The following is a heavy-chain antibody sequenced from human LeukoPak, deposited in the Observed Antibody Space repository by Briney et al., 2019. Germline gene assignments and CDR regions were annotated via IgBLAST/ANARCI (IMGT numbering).Heavy chain of an antibody. CDR3: AGRRVLDAYY. Sequence: PGGSLRLSCAASGFTVSNNYMSWVRQAPGKGLEWVSVIYSGDNTYYVESVKGRFTISRDNSKNTLFLQMNRLRADDTAVYYCAGRRVLDAYYWGQGTLVTVSS. V-gene: IGHV3-66*02. D-gene: IGHD3-16*01. CDR2: IYSGDNT. J-gene: IGHJ4*02. CDR1: GFTVSNNY.